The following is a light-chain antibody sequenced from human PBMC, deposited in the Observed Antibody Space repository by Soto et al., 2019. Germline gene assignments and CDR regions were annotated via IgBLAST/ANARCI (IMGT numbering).Light chain of an antibody. CDR3: SSYTSSTTLI. Sequence: QSVLTQPASVSGSPGQSITISCTGTSSDIGGYNYVSWFQQHPGKAPKLMIYEVSNRPSGVSNRFSGSKSGNTASLTIFGLRTEDEADYYCSSYTSSTTLIFGGGTKLTVL. J-gene: IGLJ2*01. V-gene: IGLV2-14*01. CDR2: EVS. CDR1: SSDIGGYNY.